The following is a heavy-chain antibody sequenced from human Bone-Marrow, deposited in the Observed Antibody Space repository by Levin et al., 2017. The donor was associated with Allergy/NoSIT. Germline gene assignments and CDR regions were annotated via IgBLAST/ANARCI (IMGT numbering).Heavy chain of an antibody. V-gene: IGHV3-30-3*01. Sequence: GESLKISCAASGFTFSSYAMHWVRQAPGKGLEWVAVISYDGSNKYYADSVKGRFTISRDNSKNTLYLQMNSLRAEDTAVYYCARDGVRHYYDSSGYFGYWGQGTLVTVSS. CDR1: GFTFSSYA. D-gene: IGHD3-22*01. CDR3: ARDGVRHYYDSSGYFGY. J-gene: IGHJ4*02. CDR2: ISYDGSNK.